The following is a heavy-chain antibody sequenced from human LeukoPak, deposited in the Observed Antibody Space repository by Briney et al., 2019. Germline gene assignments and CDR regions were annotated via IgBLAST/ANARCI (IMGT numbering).Heavy chain of an antibody. CDR2: INHSGST. J-gene: IGHJ4*02. CDR1: GGSFSGYY. Sequence: PSETLSLTCAVYGGSFSGYYWSWMRQPPRKGLEWIGEINHSGSTNYNPSLKSRVTISVDTSKNQFSLKLSSVTAADTAVYYCARVQGYCSGGSCYGNDYSGQGTLVSVSS. CDR3: ARVQGYCSGGSCYGNDY. D-gene: IGHD2-15*01. V-gene: IGHV4-34*01.